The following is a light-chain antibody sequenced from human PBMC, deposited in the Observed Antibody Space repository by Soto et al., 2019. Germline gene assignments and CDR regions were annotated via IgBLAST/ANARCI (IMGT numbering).Light chain of an antibody. CDR3: MQSTQLPRT. CDR2: EGS. V-gene: IGKV2D-29*01. CDR1: QSLLQSDGKTY. Sequence: DIALTQTPLSQSVTPGQPASISCKSSQSLLQSDGKTYLYWYLQRPGQPPQILIYEGSKRFSGVPDRFGGSGSWTDFPLKISRVEAEDVGVYYCMQSTQLPRTFGPGTKLEIK. J-gene: IGKJ2*01.